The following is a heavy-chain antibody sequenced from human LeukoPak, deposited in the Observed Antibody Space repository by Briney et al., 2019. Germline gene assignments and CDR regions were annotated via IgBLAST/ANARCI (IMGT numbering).Heavy chain of an antibody. CDR3: ARGPTDDAFDI. V-gene: IGHV4-34*01. Sequence: ESPETLSLTCAVYGGSFSGYYWSWIRQTPGKGLEWIGEINHSGSTNYNPSLKSRVTISVDTSKNQFSLKLSSVTAADTAVYYCARGPTDDAFDIWGQGTMVTVSS. CDR2: INHSGST. J-gene: IGHJ3*02. CDR1: GGSFSGYY.